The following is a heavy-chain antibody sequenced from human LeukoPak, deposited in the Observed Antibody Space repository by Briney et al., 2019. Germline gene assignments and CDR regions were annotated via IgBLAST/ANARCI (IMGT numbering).Heavy chain of an antibody. CDR2: IYYSGST. J-gene: IGHJ4*02. CDR3: ARDLTYYDILIGYGH. Sequence: NTSETLSLTCTVSGGSISSSSYYWGWIRQPPGKGLEWIGSIYYSGSTYYNPSLKSRVTISVDTSKNQFSLKLSSVTAADTAVYYCARDLTYYDILIGYGHWGQGTLVTVSS. V-gene: IGHV4-39*07. D-gene: IGHD3-9*01. CDR1: GGSISSSSYY.